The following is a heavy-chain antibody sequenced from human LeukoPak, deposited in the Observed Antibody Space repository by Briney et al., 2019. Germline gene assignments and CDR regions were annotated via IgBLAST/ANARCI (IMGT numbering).Heavy chain of an antibody. Sequence: ASVKVSCKASGYTFTGYYMHWVRQAPGQGLEWMGWINPNRGGTNYAQKFQGRVTMTRDTSISTAYMELSRLRSDDTAVYYCARDSVIAAAGQGWFDPWGQGTLVTVSS. CDR1: GYTFTGYY. D-gene: IGHD6-13*01. CDR2: INPNRGGT. CDR3: ARDSVIAAAGQGWFDP. J-gene: IGHJ5*02. V-gene: IGHV1-2*02.